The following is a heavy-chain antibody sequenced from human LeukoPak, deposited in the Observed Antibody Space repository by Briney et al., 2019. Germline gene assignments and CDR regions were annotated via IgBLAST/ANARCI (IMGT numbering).Heavy chain of an antibody. D-gene: IGHD4/OR15-4a*01. CDR1: GFTFNNYA. J-gene: IGHJ4*02. CDR3: ARDPGAFPYFFDC. Sequence: GGCLRLSCAASGFTFNNYALTWVRQTPGKGLECVSAISGDGVSPYYADSVRGRFTISRDNSKNTLYLQMNSLRVEDTAVYFCARDPGAFPYFFDCWGQGTLVTVSS. V-gene: IGHV3-23*01. CDR2: ISGDGVSP.